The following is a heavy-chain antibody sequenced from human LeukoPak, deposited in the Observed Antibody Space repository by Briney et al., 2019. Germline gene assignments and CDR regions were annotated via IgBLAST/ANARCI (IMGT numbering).Heavy chain of an antibody. V-gene: IGHV1-46*01. J-gene: IGHJ6*02. CDR1: GYTFTSYY. Sequence: ASVKVSFKASGYTFTSYYMHWVRQAPGQGLEWMGIINPRDGSTNYAQKFQGRVTMTTDTSTSTVNMELSSLRSEDTAVYYCARDLAAPAGGDYGYYYYGMDVWGQGTTVTVFS. CDR2: INPRDGST. CDR3: ARDLAAPAGGDYGYYYYGMDV. D-gene: IGHD6-13*01.